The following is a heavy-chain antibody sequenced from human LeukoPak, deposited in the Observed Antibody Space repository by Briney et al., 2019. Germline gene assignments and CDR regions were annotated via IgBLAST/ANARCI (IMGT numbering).Heavy chain of an antibody. CDR2: ISSSSSYI. Sequence: PGGSLRLSCAASGFTFSSYSMNWVRQAPGKGLEWVSSISSSSSYIYYADSVKGRFTISRDNAKNSLYLQMNSLRAEDTAVYYCAREGGEYDILTGYGYWGQGTLVTVSS. D-gene: IGHD3-9*01. V-gene: IGHV3-21*01. CDR1: GFTFSSYS. J-gene: IGHJ4*02. CDR3: AREGGEYDILTGYGY.